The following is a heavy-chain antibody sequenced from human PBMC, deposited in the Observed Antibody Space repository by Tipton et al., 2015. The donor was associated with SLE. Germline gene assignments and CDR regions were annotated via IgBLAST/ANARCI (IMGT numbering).Heavy chain of an antibody. Sequence: TLSLTCAVYGGSFSGYYWSWIRQPPGKGLEWIGEINHSGSTNYNPSLKSRVTISVDTSKNQFSLKLSSVTAADTAVYYCARGPYYDFWSGYWWYFDLWGRGTLVTVSS. CDR1: GGSFSGYY. J-gene: IGHJ2*01. CDR3: ARGPYYDFWSGYWWYFDL. V-gene: IGHV4-34*01. D-gene: IGHD3-3*01. CDR2: INHSGST.